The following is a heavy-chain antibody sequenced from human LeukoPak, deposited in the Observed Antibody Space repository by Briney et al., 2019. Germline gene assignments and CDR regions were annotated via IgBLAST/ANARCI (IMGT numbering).Heavy chain of an antibody. Sequence: GGSLRLSCAASGFTFSSYWMNWARQAPGKGLEWVAVISYDGSNKYYADSVKGRFTISRDNSKNTLYLQMNSLRAEDTAVYYCARDPGTRYSGYDYYFDYWGQGTLVTVSS. V-gene: IGHV3-30*03. J-gene: IGHJ4*02. CDR2: ISYDGSNK. CDR1: GFTFSSYW. D-gene: IGHD5-12*01. CDR3: ARDPGTRYSGYDYYFDY.